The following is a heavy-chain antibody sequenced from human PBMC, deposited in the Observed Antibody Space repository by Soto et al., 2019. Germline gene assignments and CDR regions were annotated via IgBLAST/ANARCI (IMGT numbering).Heavy chain of an antibody. CDR1: GGTFSSYT. CDR2: IIPILGIA. V-gene: IGHV1-69*02. Sequence: GASVKVSCKASGGTFSSYTISWVRQAPGQGLEWMGRIIPILGIANYAQKFQGRVTITADKSTSTAYMELSSLRSEDTAVYYCARAQCGGDCYSSHTYTWGYNWFDPWGQGTLVTVSS. J-gene: IGHJ5*02. D-gene: IGHD2-21*02. CDR3: ARAQCGGDCYSSHTYTWGYNWFDP.